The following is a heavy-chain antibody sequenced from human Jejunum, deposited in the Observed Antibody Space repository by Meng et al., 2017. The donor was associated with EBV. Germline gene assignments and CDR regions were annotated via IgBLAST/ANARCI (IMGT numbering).Heavy chain of an antibody. CDR2: IAGYNGQT. V-gene: IGHV1-18*01. J-gene: IGHJ5*02. CDR1: GFMFTAYG. CDR3: ARDLGTGYSPFPDP. D-gene: IGHD5-24*01. Sequence: VQLGQSGPEVKKPGDAVKVSCKTSGFMFTAYGISWVRQAPGQGLEWMGWIAGYNGQTKYEQKFQDRLTMTTETATSTAYMELSNLTSDDTAMYYCARDLGTGYSPFPDPWGQGTLVTVSS.